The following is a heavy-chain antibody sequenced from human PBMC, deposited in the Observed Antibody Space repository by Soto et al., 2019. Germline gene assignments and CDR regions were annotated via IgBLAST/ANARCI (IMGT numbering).Heavy chain of an antibody. CDR1: GFTFSSYR. CDR3: ARDRGIVATTNYYYYGMDV. J-gene: IGHJ6*02. D-gene: IGHD5-12*01. Sequence: EVQLVESGGGLVQPGGSLRLSCAASGFTFSSYRMHWVRQAPGKGLVWVSRINSDGSSTSYADSVKGRFTISRDNAKNTRYLQMNSLRAEDTAVYYCARDRGIVATTNYYYYGMDVWGQGTTVTVSS. V-gene: IGHV3-74*01. CDR2: INSDGSST.